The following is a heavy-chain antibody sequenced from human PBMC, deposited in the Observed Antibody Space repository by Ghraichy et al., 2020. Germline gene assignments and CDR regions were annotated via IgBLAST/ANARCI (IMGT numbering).Heavy chain of an antibody. V-gene: IGHV4-59*01. D-gene: IGHD3-10*01. CDR1: GGSISSYY. CDR3: ARVTYSARGAVSYYYYYYMDV. Sequence: SQTLSLTCTVSGGSISSYYWSWIRQPPGKGLEWIGYIYYSGSTNYNPSLKSRVTISVDTSKNQFSLKLSSVTAADTAVYYCARVTYSARGAVSYYYYYYMDVWGKGTTVTVSS. J-gene: IGHJ6*03. CDR2: IYYSGST.